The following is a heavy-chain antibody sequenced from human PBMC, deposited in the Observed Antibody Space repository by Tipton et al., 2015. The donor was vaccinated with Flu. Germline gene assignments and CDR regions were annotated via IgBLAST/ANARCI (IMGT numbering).Heavy chain of an antibody. CDR2: IKQDGSEK. Sequence: SLRLSCAASGFSFSSYWMNWVRQAPGKGLEWVAKIKQDGSEKYYVDSVKGRFTISRDNAKNSLYLQMNSLRAEDTAVYFCARSSYSSSWFFDYWGQGTLATVSS. V-gene: IGHV3-7*01. D-gene: IGHD6-13*01. CDR3: ARSSYSSSWFFDY. CDR1: GFSFSSYW. J-gene: IGHJ4*02.